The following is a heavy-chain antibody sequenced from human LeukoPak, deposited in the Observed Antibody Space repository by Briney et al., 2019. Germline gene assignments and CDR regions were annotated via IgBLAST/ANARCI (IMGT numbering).Heavy chain of an antibody. D-gene: IGHD3-3*01. CDR1: GFTFSSYS. J-gene: IGHJ4*02. CDR2: ISNSSSYI. Sequence: GGSLRLSCAASGFTFSSYSMDWVRQAPGEGLEWVSSISNSSSYIYYADSVKGRFTISRDNAKNSLYLQMNSLRAEDTAVYYCATAAGSGYSIFDYWGQGTLVTVSS. CDR3: ATAAGSGYSIFDY. V-gene: IGHV3-21*01.